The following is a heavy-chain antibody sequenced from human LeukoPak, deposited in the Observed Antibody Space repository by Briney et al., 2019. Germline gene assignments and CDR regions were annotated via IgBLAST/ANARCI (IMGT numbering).Heavy chain of an antibody. CDR1: GGSISSGSYY. J-gene: IGHJ4*02. V-gene: IGHV4-39*01. D-gene: IGHD3-22*01. CDR3: ARQNRITMIVVVITIV. CDR2: IYYSGST. Sequence: SETLSLTCTVSGGSISSGSYYWGWIRQPPGKGLEWIGSIYYSGSTYYNPSLKSRVTISVDTSKNQFSLKLSSVTAADTAVYYCARQNRITMIVVVITIVWGQGTLVTVSS.